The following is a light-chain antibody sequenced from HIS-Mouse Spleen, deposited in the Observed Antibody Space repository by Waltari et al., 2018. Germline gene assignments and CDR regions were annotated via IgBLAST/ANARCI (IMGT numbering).Light chain of an antibody. CDR1: ALTKKY. CDR3: YSTDSSGNHRV. J-gene: IGLJ2*01. CDR2: EDS. V-gene: IGLV3-10*01. Sequence: SYELTQPPSVLVSPGQTARITCSGVALTKKYAYWYQQKSGQAPVLVIYEDSKRPSGIPERFSGSSSGTMATLTISGAQVEDEADYYCYSTDSSGNHRVFGGGTKLTVL.